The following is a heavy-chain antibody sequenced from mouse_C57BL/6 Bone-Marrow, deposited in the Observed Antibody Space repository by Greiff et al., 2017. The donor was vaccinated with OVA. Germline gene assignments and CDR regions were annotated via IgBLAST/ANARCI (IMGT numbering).Heavy chain of an antibody. CDR2: IWWDDDK. V-gene: IGHV8-8*01. CDR3: ARFGNYVGYFDY. Sequence: QVTLKVSGPGILQPSQTLSLTCSFSGFSLSTFGMGVGWLRPPSGMGLEWLAHIWWDDDKYYNPALKSRLTISKDTSKNQVFLMIANVDTAATATYYCARFGNYVGYFDYWGQGTTLTVSS. D-gene: IGHD2-1*01. CDR1: GFSLSTFGMG. J-gene: IGHJ2*01.